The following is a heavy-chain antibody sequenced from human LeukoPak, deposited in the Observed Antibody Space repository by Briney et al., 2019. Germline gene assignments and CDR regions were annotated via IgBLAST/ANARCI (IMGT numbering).Heavy chain of an antibody. CDR1: GFTFSNSW. CDR2: IKNDGSYI. Sequence: GGSLRLSCAASGFTFSNSWMHWVRQGPGKGPVWVSRIKNDGSYITYADSVKGRFIISRDNAENTLYLQMNSLRVDDTAVYYCATGDSGWYNYWGQGTLVTVSA. V-gene: IGHV3-74*03. D-gene: IGHD6-19*01. CDR3: ATGDSGWYNY. J-gene: IGHJ4*02.